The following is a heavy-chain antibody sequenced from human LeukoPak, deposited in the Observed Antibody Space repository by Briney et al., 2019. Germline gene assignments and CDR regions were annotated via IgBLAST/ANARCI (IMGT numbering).Heavy chain of an antibody. J-gene: IGHJ5*02. CDR2: INHSGST. V-gene: IGHV4-34*01. CDR3: ARGGLTMVRRTGVFDP. D-gene: IGHD3-10*01. Sequence: SETLSLTCAVYGGSFSGYYWSWIRQPPGKGLEWIGEINHSGSTNYNPSLKSRVTISVDTSKNQFSLKLSSVTAADTAVYYCARGGLTMVRRTGVFDPWGQGNLVTVSS. CDR1: GGSFSGYY.